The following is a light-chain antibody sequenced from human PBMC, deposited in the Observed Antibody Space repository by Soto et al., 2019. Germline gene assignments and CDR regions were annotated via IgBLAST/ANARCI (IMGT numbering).Light chain of an antibody. CDR2: MVS. Sequence: QSALTQPASVSGSPGQSITISCTGTSSDVGNYNYVSWYQQYPGRVPKLLIYMVSNRPSGVSNRFSGSKSGNTASLTISGLQAEDEADYYCSLYISGSTYVFGTGTKVTV. V-gene: IGLV2-14*01. J-gene: IGLJ1*01. CDR1: SSDVGNYNY. CDR3: SLYISGSTYV.